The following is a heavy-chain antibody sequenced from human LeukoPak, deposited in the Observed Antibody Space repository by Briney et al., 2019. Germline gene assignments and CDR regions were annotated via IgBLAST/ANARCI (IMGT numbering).Heavy chain of an antibody. CDR2: ISGSSRTI. J-gene: IGHJ6*02. CDR1: GINFSGYS. Sequence: AGGSLRLSCAASGINFSGYSMHWVRQAPGKGLEWVSYISGSSRTIYYADSVKGRFTISRDNSKNTLYLQMNSLRAEDTAVYYCARFCPEYYYGSGSYCGGTYGMDVWGQGTTVTVSS. CDR3: ARFCPEYYYGSGSYCGGTYGMDV. D-gene: IGHD3-10*01. V-gene: IGHV3-48*01.